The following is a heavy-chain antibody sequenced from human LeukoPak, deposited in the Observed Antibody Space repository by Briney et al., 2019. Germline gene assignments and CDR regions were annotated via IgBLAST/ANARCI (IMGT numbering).Heavy chain of an antibody. V-gene: IGHV4-59*01. J-gene: IGHJ4*02. Sequence: PSETPSLTCTVSGGSISSYYWSWIRQPPGKGLEWIGYIYYSGSTNYNPSLKSRVTISVDTSKNQFSLKLSSVTAADTAVYYCARTEYSSGWYYFDYWGQGTLVTVSS. D-gene: IGHD6-19*01. CDR2: IYYSGST. CDR1: GGSISSYY. CDR3: ARTEYSSGWYYFDY.